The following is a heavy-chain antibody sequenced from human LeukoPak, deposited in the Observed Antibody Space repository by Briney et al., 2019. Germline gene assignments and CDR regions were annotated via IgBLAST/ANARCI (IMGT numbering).Heavy chain of an antibody. CDR2: IYHSGST. V-gene: IGHV4-38-2*01. CDR1: GYSISSGYY. CDR3: ASARYAILTGYCLDP. J-gene: IGHJ5*02. Sequence: PSETLSLTCAVSGYSISSGYYWGWIRQPPGKGLEWIGSIYHSGSTYYNPSLKSRVTISVDTSKNHSSLKLSSVPAADTAVYYCASARYAILTGYCLDPWGQGTLVTVSS. D-gene: IGHD3-9*01.